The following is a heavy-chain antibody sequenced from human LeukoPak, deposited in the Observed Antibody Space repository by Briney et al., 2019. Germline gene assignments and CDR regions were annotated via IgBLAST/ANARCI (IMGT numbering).Heavy chain of an antibody. CDR2: IIPIFGTA. Sequence: ASVKVSCKASGGTFSSYAISWVRQAPGQGLEWMGGIIPIFGTANYAQKFQGRVTITADESTSTAYMELSSLRSEDTAVYYRARVGDYHDSSGYYTHFDYWGQGTLVTVSS. CDR1: GGTFSSYA. J-gene: IGHJ4*02. CDR3: ARVGDYHDSSGYYTHFDY. V-gene: IGHV1-69*13. D-gene: IGHD3-22*01.